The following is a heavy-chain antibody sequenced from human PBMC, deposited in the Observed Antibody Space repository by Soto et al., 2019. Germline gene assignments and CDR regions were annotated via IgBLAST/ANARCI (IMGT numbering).Heavy chain of an antibody. CDR3: ATGVIWIGYFTVDS. V-gene: IGHV1-69*01. CDR1: GGSFGNSA. Sequence: QVQLVQSGAEVKKPGSSVQVSCKASGGSFGNSAINWVRQTPGQGLGWLGGFIRVYRTLNYAPKFQGRITITADESTGTAYMTLSSLASDDTAVYYCATGVIWIGYFTVDSWGQGTRVTVSS. CDR2: FIRVYRTL. J-gene: IGHJ4*02. D-gene: IGHD3-3*01.